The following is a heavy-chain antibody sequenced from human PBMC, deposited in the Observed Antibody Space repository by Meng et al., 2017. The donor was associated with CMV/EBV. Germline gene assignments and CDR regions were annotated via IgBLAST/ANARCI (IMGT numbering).Heavy chain of an antibody. CDR1: GFTFRTYN. Sequence: GESLKISCAASGFTFRTYNMNWVRQAPGKGLEWVANIKQDGSEKYYVDSVKGRFTISRDNAKNSLYLQMNSLRAEDTAVYYCARAEGGDYFDYWGQGTLVTVSS. V-gene: IGHV3-7*01. CDR2: IKQDGSEK. D-gene: IGHD1-14*01. J-gene: IGHJ4*02. CDR3: ARAEGGDYFDY.